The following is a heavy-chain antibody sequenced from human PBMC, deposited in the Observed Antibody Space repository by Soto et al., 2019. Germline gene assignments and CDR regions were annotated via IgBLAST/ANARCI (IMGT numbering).Heavy chain of an antibody. Sequence: QSGGSLRLSCAAAGFAFSTYAMTWVRQAPGKGLEWVSVISGSGGSSYYAASVKGRFTISRDNSKNTLFLQMNGLRAEDTAVYYCAKGGDSWSGYAQHWGQGALVTVSS. CDR1: GFAFSTYA. D-gene: IGHD3-3*01. J-gene: IGHJ1*01. CDR2: ISGSGGSS. CDR3: AKGGDSWSGYAQH. V-gene: IGHV3-23*01.